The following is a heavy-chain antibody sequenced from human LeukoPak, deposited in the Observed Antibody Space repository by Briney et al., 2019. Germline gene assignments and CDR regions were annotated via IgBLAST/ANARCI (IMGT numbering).Heavy chain of an antibody. CDR2: ISSSGSTI. Sequence: PGGSLRLSCAASGFTFSDYYMSWIRQAPGKGLEWVSYISSSGSTIYYADSVKGRFTISRDNAKNSLYLQMNNLRAEDTAVYYCARDHGDDILTGYFRMDVWGQGTTVTVSS. J-gene: IGHJ6*02. CDR3: ARDHGDDILTGYFRMDV. CDR1: GFTFSDYY. V-gene: IGHV3-11*01. D-gene: IGHD3-9*01.